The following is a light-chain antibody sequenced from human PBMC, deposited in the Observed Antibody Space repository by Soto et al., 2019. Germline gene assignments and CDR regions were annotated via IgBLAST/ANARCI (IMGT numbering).Light chain of an antibody. V-gene: IGKV1-33*01. CDR1: QDISNY. CDR3: QQYDNLPWT. Sequence: DIQMTQSPSSLSASVGDRVTITCQASQDISNYLNWYQQKPGKAPKLLIYDASNSETGVPSRFSGSGSGTDFTFTISSLQPEDIATYYCQQYDNLPWTFGQGTKVDIK. J-gene: IGKJ1*01. CDR2: DAS.